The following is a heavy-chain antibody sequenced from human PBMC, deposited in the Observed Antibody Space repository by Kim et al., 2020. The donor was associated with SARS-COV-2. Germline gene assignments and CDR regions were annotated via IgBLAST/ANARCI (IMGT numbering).Heavy chain of an antibody. CDR3: AREYGYSGYDLNY. V-gene: IGHV3-30-3*01. J-gene: IGHJ4*02. CDR2: ISYDGSNK. Sequence: GGSLRLSCAASGFTFSTYTMHWVRQAPGKGLEWVAVISYDGSNKYYADSVKGRFTISRDNSKNTLYLQMNSLRTEETAVYYCAREYGYSGYDLNYWVQGTLVPVSS. D-gene: IGHD5-12*01. CDR1: GFTFSTYT.